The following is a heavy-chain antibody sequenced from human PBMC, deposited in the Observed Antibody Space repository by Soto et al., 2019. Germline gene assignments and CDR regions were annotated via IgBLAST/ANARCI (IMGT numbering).Heavy chain of an antibody. CDR3: ARVMAFDWVALGVYYFDY. CDR2: IYYSGST. V-gene: IGHV4-59*01. Sequence: SETLSLTCTVSGGSISSYYWSWIRQPPGKGLEWIGYIYYSGSTNYNPSLKSRVTISVDTSKNQFSLKLSSVTAADTAVYYCARVMAFDWVALGVYYFDYWGQGTLVTVSS. D-gene: IGHD3-9*01. CDR1: GGSISSYY. J-gene: IGHJ4*02.